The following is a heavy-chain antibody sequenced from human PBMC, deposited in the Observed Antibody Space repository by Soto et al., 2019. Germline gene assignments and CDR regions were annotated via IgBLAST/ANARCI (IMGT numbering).Heavy chain of an antibody. V-gene: IGHV1-8*01. Sequence: ASVKVSCKASGYTFTSYDINWVRQATGQGLEWMGWMNPNSGNTGYAQKFQGRVTMTRNTSISTAYMELSSLRSEDTAMYYCARGARIAAAGSYYGMDVWGQGTTVTVSS. CDR2: MNPNSGNT. D-gene: IGHD6-13*01. CDR3: ARGARIAAAGSYYGMDV. CDR1: GYTFTSYD. J-gene: IGHJ6*02.